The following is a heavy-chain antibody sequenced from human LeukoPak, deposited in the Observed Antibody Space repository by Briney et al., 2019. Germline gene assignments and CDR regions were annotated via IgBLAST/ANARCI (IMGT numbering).Heavy chain of an antibody. CDR3: ARPRRFLEAILDY. CDR2: ISAYNGNT. V-gene: IGHV1-18*01. CDR1: GYTFTSYG. J-gene: IGHJ4*02. D-gene: IGHD3-3*01. Sequence: ASVKVSCKASGYTFTSYGISWVRQAPGQGLEWMGWISAYNGNTNYAQKLQGRVTMTTDTSTSTGYMELRSLRSDDTAVYYCARPRRFLEAILDYWGQGTLVTVSS.